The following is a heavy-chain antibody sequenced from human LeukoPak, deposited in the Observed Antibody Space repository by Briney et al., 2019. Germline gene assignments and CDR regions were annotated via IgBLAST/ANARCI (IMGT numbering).Heavy chain of an antibody. CDR2: ISGSGGST. V-gene: IGHV3-23*01. CDR1: GFTVSSNY. Sequence: GGSLRLSCAASGFTVSSNYMNWVRQAPGKGLEWVSAISGSGGSTYYADSVKGRFTISRDNSKNTLYLQMNSLRAEDTAVYYCAKPSSGFAFDIWGQGTMVTVSS. D-gene: IGHD6-19*01. J-gene: IGHJ3*02. CDR3: AKPSSGFAFDI.